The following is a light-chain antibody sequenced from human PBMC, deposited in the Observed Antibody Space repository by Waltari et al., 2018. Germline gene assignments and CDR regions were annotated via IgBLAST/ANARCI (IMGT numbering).Light chain of an antibody. CDR1: SSDVGGYTY. V-gene: IGLV2-14*03. CDR2: DVT. J-gene: IGLJ3*02. Sequence: QSALTQPASVSGSPGQSITISCTGTSSDVGGYTYVSWYQQHPGKAHKLMIYDVTTRPLGVSTRFSGSKSVNTASLTISGLQAEDEADYYCSSYTSSSTWVFGGGTKLTVL. CDR3: SSYTSSSTWV.